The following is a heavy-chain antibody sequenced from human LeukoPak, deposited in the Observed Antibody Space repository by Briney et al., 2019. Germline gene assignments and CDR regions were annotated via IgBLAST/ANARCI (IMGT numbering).Heavy chain of an antibody. V-gene: IGHV4-39*07. D-gene: IGHD4-17*01. CDR2: IYYSGST. CDR3: ATKDYGDPLDP. CDR1: GGSISSSSYY. Sequence: SETLSLTCTVSGGSISSSSYYWGWIRQPPGKGLEWIGSIYYSGSTSYNPSLKSRVTVSVDTSKNQFSLKLSSVTAADTAVYYCATKDYGDPLDPWGQGTLVTVSS. J-gene: IGHJ5*02.